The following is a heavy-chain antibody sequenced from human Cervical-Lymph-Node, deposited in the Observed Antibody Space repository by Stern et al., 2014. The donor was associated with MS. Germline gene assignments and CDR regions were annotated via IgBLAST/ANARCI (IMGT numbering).Heavy chain of an antibody. CDR3: ARDPFPLRGYIYGQYFQH. Sequence: QVQLVQSGAEVKEPGASVKVSCKASGYTFTTYYIHWVRQAPGQGLEWVGVVNPSGGSTHYAQKFQGRVTMTRDTSTSTVYMELISLRSEDTAVYYCARDPFPLRGYIYGQYFQHWGQGTLVTVSS. J-gene: IGHJ1*01. CDR1: GYTFTTYY. D-gene: IGHD5-18*01. V-gene: IGHV1-46*03. CDR2: VNPSGGST.